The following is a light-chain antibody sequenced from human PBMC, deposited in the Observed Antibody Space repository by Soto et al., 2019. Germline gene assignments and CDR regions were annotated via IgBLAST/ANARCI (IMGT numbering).Light chain of an antibody. CDR2: EVS. Sequence: QSVLTHPSSVSASPGQSITISCTETSSDIGGYNYVSWYHQHPGKAPKVVIYEVSNRPLGVSNRFSASKSGNTASLIISGLQADDEADYFCSSYRSTTTFGVFGTGTKVIVL. J-gene: IGLJ1*01. CDR3: SSYRSTTTFGV. V-gene: IGLV2-14*01. CDR1: SSDIGGYNY.